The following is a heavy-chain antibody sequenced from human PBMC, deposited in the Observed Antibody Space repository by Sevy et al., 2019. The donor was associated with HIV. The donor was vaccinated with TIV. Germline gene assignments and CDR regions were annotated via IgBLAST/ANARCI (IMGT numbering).Heavy chain of an antibody. D-gene: IGHD3-22*01. CDR2: IFRSGDVT. J-gene: IGHJ3*02. CDR1: GFTFSSYA. Sequence: GGSLRLSCTASGFTFSSYAMNWVRQAPGKGLEWVSTIFRSGDVTYYADSVKGRFTISRDNSRNTLYLQMNGLRAEDTAVYYCAGARYDSSGPFDAFDIWGQGTMVTVSS. CDR3: AGARYDSSGPFDAFDI. V-gene: IGHV3-23*01.